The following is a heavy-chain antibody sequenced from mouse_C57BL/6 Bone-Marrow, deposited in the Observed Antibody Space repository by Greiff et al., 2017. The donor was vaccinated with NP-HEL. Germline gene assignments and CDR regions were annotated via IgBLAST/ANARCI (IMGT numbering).Heavy chain of an antibody. V-gene: IGHV5-9*01. D-gene: IGHD2-3*01. Sequence: EVMLVESGGGLVKPGGSLKLSCAASGFTFSSYTMSWVRQTPEKRLEWVATISGGGGNTYYPDSVKGRFTISRDNAKNTLYLQMSSLRSEDTALYYCASPDGYPFAYWGQGTLVTVSA. J-gene: IGHJ3*01. CDR2: ISGGGGNT. CDR1: GFTFSSYT. CDR3: ASPDGYPFAY.